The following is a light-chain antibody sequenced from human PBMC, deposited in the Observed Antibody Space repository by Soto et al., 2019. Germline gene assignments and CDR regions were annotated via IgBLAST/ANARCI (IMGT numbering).Light chain of an antibody. CDR1: SSDIGGYDY. Sequence: QSAVTQPASVSGSPGQSITISCTGTSSDIGGYDYVSWYQHHPGKAPKFIIYGVTNRPSGVSHRFSGSKSANTASLTISGLHAEDEADYYCTSYTSSSTHVFGTGTQLTVL. J-gene: IGLJ1*01. CDR3: TSYTSSSTHV. CDR2: GVT. V-gene: IGLV2-14*01.